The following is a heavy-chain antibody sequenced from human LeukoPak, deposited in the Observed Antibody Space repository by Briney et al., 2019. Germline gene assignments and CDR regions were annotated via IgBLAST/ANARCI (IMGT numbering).Heavy chain of an antibody. CDR3: AKEAGCGLDY. Sequence: PGGSLRLSCAVSGFTVGSIHMAWVRQAPGKGLEWVSYITSISGTISYADSVRGRFTISRDNAKNSLYLQMNSLRDEDTAVYYCAKEAGCGLDYWGQGTLVTVSS. CDR1: GFTVGSIH. D-gene: IGHD2-21*01. V-gene: IGHV3-48*02. J-gene: IGHJ4*02. CDR2: ITSISGTI.